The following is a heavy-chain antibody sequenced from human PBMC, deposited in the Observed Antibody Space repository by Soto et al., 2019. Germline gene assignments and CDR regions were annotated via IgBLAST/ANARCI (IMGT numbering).Heavy chain of an antibody. Sequence: SETLSLTCTVSGGSTSNYYWNWIRQPAEKRLEWIGRVSSTGSTYYNPSLKSRVTVSVDTSKNQVSLNLTSVTAADTAVYYCARGVPAAGTDWFDPWGQGTLVTVSS. D-gene: IGHD6-13*01. CDR1: GGSTSNYY. J-gene: IGHJ5*02. CDR2: VSSTGST. V-gene: IGHV4-4*07. CDR3: ARGVPAAGTDWFDP.